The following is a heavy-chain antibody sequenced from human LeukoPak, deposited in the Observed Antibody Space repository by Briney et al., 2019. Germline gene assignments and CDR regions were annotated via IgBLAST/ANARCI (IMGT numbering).Heavy chain of an antibody. CDR1: GFTFSSYA. Sequence: GGSLRLSCAASGFTFSSYAMHWVRQAPGKGLEWGAVISYDGSNKYYADSVKGRFTISRDNSKNTLYLQMNSLRAEDTAVYYCASHRAFSVGHDYWGQGTLVTVSS. CDR3: ASHRAFSVGHDY. J-gene: IGHJ4*02. D-gene: IGHD2-15*01. CDR2: ISYDGSNK. V-gene: IGHV3-30*04.